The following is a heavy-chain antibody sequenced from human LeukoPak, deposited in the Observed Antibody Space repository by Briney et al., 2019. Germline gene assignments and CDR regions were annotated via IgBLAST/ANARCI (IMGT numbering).Heavy chain of an antibody. D-gene: IGHD4-17*01. CDR3: ARSGNYGAGLTYSCFDP. CDR2: ASYTGST. Sequence: SETLSLTCTVSGGSISSSTYYWGWIRQPPGRGLEWIASASYTGSTTYNPSLKSRVTISVDTSKTQFSLKLSSVTAADPAVYYGARSGNYGAGLTYSCFDPWGGGTLVIVSS. CDR1: GGSISSSTYY. J-gene: IGHJ5*02. V-gene: IGHV4-39*01.